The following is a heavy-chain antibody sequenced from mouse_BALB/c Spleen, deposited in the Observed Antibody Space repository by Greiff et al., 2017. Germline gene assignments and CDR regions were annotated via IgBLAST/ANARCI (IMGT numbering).Heavy chain of an antibody. CDR3: ARNYRSPAWFAY. D-gene: IGHD2-14*01. CDR2: ISYSGST. Sequence: EVHLVESGPGLVKPSQSLSLTCTVTGYSITSDYAWNWIRQFPGNKLEWMGYISYSGSTSYNPSLKSRISITRDTSKNQFFLQLNSVTTEDTATYYCARNYRSPAWFAYWGQGTLVTVSA. J-gene: IGHJ3*01. V-gene: IGHV3-2*02. CDR1: GYSITSDYA.